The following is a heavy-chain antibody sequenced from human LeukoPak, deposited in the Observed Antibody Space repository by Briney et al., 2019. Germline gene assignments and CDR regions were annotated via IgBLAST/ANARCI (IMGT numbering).Heavy chain of an antibody. V-gene: IGHV5-51*01. D-gene: IGHD1-26*01. CDR1: GYSLTNYW. Sequence: GESLKISCKGPGYSLTNYWIGWVRQMPGKGLEWMGIIYPGDSDTRYSPSFQGQVTISADKSISTACLQWSSLKASDTAMYYCARYRIVGATGRYFDYWGQGTLVTVSS. CDR3: ARYRIVGATGRYFDY. CDR2: IYPGDSDT. J-gene: IGHJ4*02.